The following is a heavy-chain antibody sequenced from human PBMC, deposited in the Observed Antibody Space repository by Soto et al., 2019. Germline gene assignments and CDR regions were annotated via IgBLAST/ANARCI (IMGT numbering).Heavy chain of an antibody. J-gene: IGHJ4*02. CDR3: AKTPAVAGYNHSDS. CDR2: ISADGAYK. D-gene: IGHD6-19*01. CDR1: GFTFTNYA. V-gene: IGHV3-30*18. Sequence: QVQLVESGGGVVQPGRSLGLSCQASGFTFTNYAMHWVRQAPGKGLEWVAFISADGAYKFFADSVKGRFTISRDNSKNTLFLQMNSLGAEDTAVYHCAKTPAVAGYNHSDSWGQGALVTVSS.